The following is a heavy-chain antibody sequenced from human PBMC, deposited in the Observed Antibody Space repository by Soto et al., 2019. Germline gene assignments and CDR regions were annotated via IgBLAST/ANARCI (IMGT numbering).Heavy chain of an antibody. J-gene: IGHJ4*02. Sequence: EASVKVSYKASGYTFTSYGIAWVRQAPGQELERMGWISVYNGNTDYAQRFQGRVTMTTDASTSTAYMDLRSLRNDDTAIYYCARVYSRFYSTSETDYWGQGTLVTVSS. V-gene: IGHV1-18*01. CDR3: ARVYSRFYSTSETDY. D-gene: IGHD2-15*01. CDR1: GYTFTSYG. CDR2: ISVYNGNT.